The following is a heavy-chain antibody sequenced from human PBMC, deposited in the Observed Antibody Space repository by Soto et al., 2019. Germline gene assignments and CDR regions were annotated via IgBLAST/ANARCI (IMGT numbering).Heavy chain of an antibody. Sequence: GGSLRLSCAASGVTFSSYWMHWVRQAPGKGLVWVSRINSDGSSTSYADSVKGRFTISRDNAKNTLYLQMNSLRAEDTAVYYCARDLPLTGGSSSSWVFYYYYGMDVWGQGTTVTVSS. CDR3: ARDLPLTGGSSSSWVFYYYYGMDV. V-gene: IGHV3-74*01. D-gene: IGHD6-6*01. CDR2: INSDGSST. J-gene: IGHJ6*02. CDR1: GVTFSSYW.